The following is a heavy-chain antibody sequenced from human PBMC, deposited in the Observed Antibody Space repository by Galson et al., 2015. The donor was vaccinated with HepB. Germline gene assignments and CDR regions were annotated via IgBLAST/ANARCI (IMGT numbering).Heavy chain of an antibody. CDR3: ARVLGEVTNYDFWSTQNWFDP. CDR2: IYHSGST. CDR1: GGSISSSNW. V-gene: IGHV4-4*02. J-gene: IGHJ5*02. D-gene: IGHD3-3*01. Sequence: ETLSLTCAVSGGSISSSNWWSWVRQPPGKGLEWIGEIYHSGSTNYNPSLKSRVTISVDKSKNQFSLKLSSVTAADTAVYYCARVLGEVTNYDFWSTQNWFDPWGQGTLVTVSS.